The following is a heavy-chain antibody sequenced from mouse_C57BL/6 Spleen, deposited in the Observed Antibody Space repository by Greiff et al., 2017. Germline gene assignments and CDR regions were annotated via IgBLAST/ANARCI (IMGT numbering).Heavy chain of an antibody. J-gene: IGHJ4*01. CDR2: LSSGSSTI. Sequence: EVQGVESGGGLVKPGGSLKLSCAASGFTFSDYGMHWVRQAPEKGLEWVAYLSSGSSTIYYADTGKGRFTISRDNAKNTLFLQMTSLSSEDTAMYYCARTDYYGSRRYAMDYWGQGTSVTVSS. CDR3: ARTDYYGSRRYAMDY. CDR1: GFTFSDYG. V-gene: IGHV5-17*01. D-gene: IGHD1-1*01.